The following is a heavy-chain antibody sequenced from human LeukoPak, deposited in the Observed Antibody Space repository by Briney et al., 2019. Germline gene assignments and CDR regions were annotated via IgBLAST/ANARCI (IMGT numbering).Heavy chain of an antibody. D-gene: IGHD3-16*01. CDR3: VKDMGWRTWGPTNWFDP. CDR2: ISWNSISI. CDR1: GFTFGDYA. V-gene: IGHV3-9*01. Sequence: PGGSLRLSCAASGFTFGDYAMHWVRQTPGKGLEWVSGISWNSISIGYAASVKGRFTISRDNAKKSLYLQMNNLRAEDTALYYCVKDMGWRTWGPTNWFDPWGQGTLVTVSS. J-gene: IGHJ5*02.